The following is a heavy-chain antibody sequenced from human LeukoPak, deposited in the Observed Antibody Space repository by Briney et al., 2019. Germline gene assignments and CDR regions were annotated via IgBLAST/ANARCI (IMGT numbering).Heavy chain of an antibody. Sequence: PGRSLRLSCAASGFTFSNYGMHWVRQAPANGLEWVAIISYDGSNKFYADSVKGRFTISRDNSENTLFLQMNSLRPEDTAVYYCAKDIDYGGANWGQGTLVIVSS. CDR2: ISYDGSNK. D-gene: IGHD4-23*01. J-gene: IGHJ4*02. CDR1: GFTFSNYG. CDR3: AKDIDYGGAN. V-gene: IGHV3-30*18.